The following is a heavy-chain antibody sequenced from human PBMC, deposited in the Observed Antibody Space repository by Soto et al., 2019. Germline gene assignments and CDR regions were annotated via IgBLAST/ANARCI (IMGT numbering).Heavy chain of an antibody. CDR1: GDSCTSYG. CDR2: IDPSDSYT. V-gene: IGHV5-10-1*01. CDR3: ARHMGGYYSYGMDV. Sequence: PGESLKICCKGSGDSCTSYGSSWVRQMPGKGLEWMGRIDPSDSYTNYSPSFQGHVTISADKSISTAYLQWSSLKASDTAMYYCARHMGGYYSYGMDVWGQGTTVTVSS. J-gene: IGHJ6*02. D-gene: IGHD3-16*01.